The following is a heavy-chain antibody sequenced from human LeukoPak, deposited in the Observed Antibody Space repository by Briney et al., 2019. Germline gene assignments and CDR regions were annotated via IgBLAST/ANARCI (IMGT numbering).Heavy chain of an antibody. D-gene: IGHD1-26*01. V-gene: IGHV4-59*11. Sequence: SETLSLTCTVSGGSIKSHFWSWVRQPPGKRLEWIGYIFHSGSTNYNPSLKSRVTISVDTSKNQFSLKLSSVTAADTAVYYCARDPSPFYSGSYLGFDPWGQGTLVTVSS. J-gene: IGHJ5*02. CDR2: IFHSGST. CDR3: ARDPSPFYSGSYLGFDP. CDR1: GGSIKSHF.